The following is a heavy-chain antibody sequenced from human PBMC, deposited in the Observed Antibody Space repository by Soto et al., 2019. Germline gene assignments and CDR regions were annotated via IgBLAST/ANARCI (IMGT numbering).Heavy chain of an antibody. CDR3: AKDLFRSWNPVGY. V-gene: IGHV3-23*01. D-gene: IGHD6-13*01. CDR1: GFTLSSYA. J-gene: IGHJ4*02. CDR2: ISGIGGST. Sequence: GGSLRLSCAASGFTLSSYAMSWVRQAPGKGLEWVSAISGIGGSTYYADSVKGRFTISRDNSKNTLHLQMNSLRAEDTAIYYCAKDLFRSWNPVGYWGQGTLVTVSS.